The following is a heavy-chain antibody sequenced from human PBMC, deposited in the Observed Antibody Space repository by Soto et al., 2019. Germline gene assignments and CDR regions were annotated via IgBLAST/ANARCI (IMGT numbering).Heavy chain of an antibody. D-gene: IGHD3-3*01. CDR1: GGTFSSYA. CDR3: ARVVYDFWSGSRRYYYGMDV. Sequence: GASVKVSCKASGGTFSSYAISWVRQAPGQGLEWMGGIIPIFGTANYAQKFQGRVTITADESTSTAYMALSSLSPEETAVYYCARVVYDFWSGSRRYYYGMDVWGQGTTVTVSS. CDR2: IIPIFGTA. V-gene: IGHV1-69*13. J-gene: IGHJ6*02.